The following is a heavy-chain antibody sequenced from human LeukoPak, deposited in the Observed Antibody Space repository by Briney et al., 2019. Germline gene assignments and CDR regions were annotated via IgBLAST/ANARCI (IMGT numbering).Heavy chain of an antibody. J-gene: IGHJ3*02. CDR2: ISRSSSTI. V-gene: IGHV3-48*04. CDR3: ASRTWDDAFDI. Sequence: GGSLRLSCAASGFTFSSYSMNWVRQAPGKGLEWVSYISRSSSTIYYADSVKGRFTISRDNAKNSLYLQMNSLRAEDTAVYYCASRTWDDAFDIWGQGTMVTVSS. CDR1: GFTFSSYS. D-gene: IGHD1-26*01.